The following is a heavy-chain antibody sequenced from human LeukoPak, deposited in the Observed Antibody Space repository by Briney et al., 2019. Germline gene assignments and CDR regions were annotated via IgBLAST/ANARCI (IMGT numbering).Heavy chain of an antibody. Sequence: SETLSLTCTVPGGSISSGSYYWSWIRQPAGKGLEWIGRIYTSGSTNYNPSLKSRVTISVDTSKNQFSLKLSSVTAADTAVYYCARDSVDYYYYYYMDVWGKGTTVTVSS. CDR3: ARDSVDYYYYYYMDV. D-gene: IGHD5/OR15-5a*01. CDR1: GGSISSGSYY. CDR2: IYTSGST. J-gene: IGHJ6*03. V-gene: IGHV4-61*02.